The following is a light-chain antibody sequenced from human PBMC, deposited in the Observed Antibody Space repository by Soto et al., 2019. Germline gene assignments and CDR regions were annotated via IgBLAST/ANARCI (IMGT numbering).Light chain of an antibody. CDR1: QSISNY. J-gene: IGKJ5*01. CDR2: DAS. V-gene: IGKV3-11*01. CDR3: QQRSNWPLIT. Sequence: EIVLTQSPATLSLSPGERATLSCRASQSISNYLAWYQQKPGQAPRLLIYDASTRATGVPARFTGSGSGTDFTLTISSLDPEDFAVYYCQQRSNWPLITFGQGTRLEMK.